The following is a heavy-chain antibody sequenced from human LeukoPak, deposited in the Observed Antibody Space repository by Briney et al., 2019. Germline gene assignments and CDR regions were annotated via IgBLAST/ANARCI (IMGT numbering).Heavy chain of an antibody. J-gene: IGHJ4*02. CDR2: ISGSGGRT. D-gene: IGHD3-9*01. V-gene: IGHV3-23*01. Sequence: GGSLRLSCAASGFTFSSYAMSWVRQAPGKGLEGVSAISGSGGRTYYADSVKGRSTISRDNSKNTLYLQMNSLRAEATAVYYCAKDRLDYDILSGYYDYWGQGTLLTVSS. CDR1: GFTFSSYA. CDR3: AKDRLDYDILSGYYDY.